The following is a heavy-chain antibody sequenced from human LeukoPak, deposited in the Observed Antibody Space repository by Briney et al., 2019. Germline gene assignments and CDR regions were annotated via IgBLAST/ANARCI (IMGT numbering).Heavy chain of an antibody. Sequence: ASLTVSCTASGYSFTGYYIHWMRQAPGRGLEWMGRINPNSGVTKCAQQFQGRVTMTRDTSITTAYMELSSLRSDDTAVYYCARVRPDGDKMFYFDNWGQGTLVTVSS. D-gene: IGHD1-14*01. CDR1: GYSFTGYY. CDR2: INPNSGVT. CDR3: ARVRPDGDKMFYFDN. J-gene: IGHJ4*02. V-gene: IGHV1-2*06.